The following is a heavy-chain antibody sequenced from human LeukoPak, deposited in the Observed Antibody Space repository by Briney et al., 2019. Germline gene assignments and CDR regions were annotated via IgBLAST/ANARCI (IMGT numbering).Heavy chain of an antibody. Sequence: GGSLRLSCAASGSTFSSYEMNWVRQAPGKGLEWVSYISSSGSTIYYADSVKGRFTISRDNAKNSLYLQMNSLRAEDTAVYYCAREGVQLPTHDAFDIWGQGTMVTVSS. D-gene: IGHD2-2*01. J-gene: IGHJ3*02. CDR1: GSTFSSYE. CDR3: AREGVQLPTHDAFDI. CDR2: ISSSGSTI. V-gene: IGHV3-48*03.